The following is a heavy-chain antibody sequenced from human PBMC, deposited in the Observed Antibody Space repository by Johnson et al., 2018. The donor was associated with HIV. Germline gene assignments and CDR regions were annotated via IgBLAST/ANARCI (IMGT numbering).Heavy chain of an antibody. D-gene: IGHD7-27*01. Sequence: VQLVESGGGVVQPGRSLRLSCAASGFSVSSNYMTWVRQAPGKGLEWVSGIGSAGDTYYPGSVKGRFTISRDNAKNSLYLQMNSLRAEDTALYYCANLFRGDWGFDAFDIWGQGTMVTVSS. J-gene: IGHJ3*02. CDR3: ANLFRGDWGFDAFDI. V-gene: IGHV3-66*02. CDR2: IGSAGDT. CDR1: GFSVSSNY.